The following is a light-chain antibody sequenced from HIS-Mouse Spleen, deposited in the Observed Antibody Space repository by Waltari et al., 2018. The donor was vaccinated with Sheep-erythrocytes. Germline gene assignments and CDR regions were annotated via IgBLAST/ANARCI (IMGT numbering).Light chain of an antibody. CDR1: QSISSY. Sequence: DIQMTQSPSSLSASVGDRVTITCRASQSISSYLNWYQQKPGKAPKLLISAASSLQSGVPSRFGGSGSGTDFTLTISSLQPEDFATYYCQQSYSTPQFTFGPGTKVDIK. V-gene: IGKV1-39*01. CDR2: AAS. J-gene: IGKJ3*01. CDR3: QQSYSTPQFT.